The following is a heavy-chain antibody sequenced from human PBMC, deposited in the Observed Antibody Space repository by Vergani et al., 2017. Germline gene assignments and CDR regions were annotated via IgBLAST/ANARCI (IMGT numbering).Heavy chain of an antibody. D-gene: IGHD1-26*01. V-gene: IGHV4-34*01. CDR3: ARRAERWETLLRDDYDV. CDR1: GGSLRGYY. CDR2: INHSGTI. Sequence: QVQLQQWGPGLLKPSETLSLTRAVYGGSLRGYYWSWIRLAPGKGLEWIGEINHSGTINYNPTLKSPFNVSIDTSRDHFSLKLRSVSAADTAVYFCARRAERWETLLRDDYDVWGQGTFVTVSP. J-gene: IGHJ3*01.